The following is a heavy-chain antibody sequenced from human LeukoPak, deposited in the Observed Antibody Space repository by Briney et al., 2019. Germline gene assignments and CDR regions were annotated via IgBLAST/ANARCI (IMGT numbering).Heavy chain of an antibody. V-gene: IGHV3-74*01. J-gene: IGHJ4*02. CDR1: GYTFSKYW. CDR2: IDTDGRTT. D-gene: IGHD6-13*01. Sequence: GGSLRLSCAASGYTFSKYWMHWVRQAPGKGLVWVSRIDTDGRTTNYADSVKGRFTISRDNAKDTLFLQMNGLRVEDTAVYYCVRDLAGADGYWGQGTLVTVSP. CDR3: VRDLAGADGY.